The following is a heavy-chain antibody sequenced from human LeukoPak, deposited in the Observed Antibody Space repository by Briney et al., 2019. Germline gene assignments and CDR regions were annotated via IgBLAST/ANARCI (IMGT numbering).Heavy chain of an antibody. D-gene: IGHD7-27*01. CDR3: ARDGTGDSFDY. CDR1: GFTFSSYA. J-gene: IGHJ4*02. Sequence: WGSLRLSCAAYGFTFSSYAMHWVRQAPGKGLEWVAVISYDGSNKYYTDSVKGRFTISRDNSKNTLYLQMDSLRAEDTAVYYCARDGTGDSFDYWGQGTLVTVSS. CDR2: ISYDGSNK. V-gene: IGHV3-30-3*01.